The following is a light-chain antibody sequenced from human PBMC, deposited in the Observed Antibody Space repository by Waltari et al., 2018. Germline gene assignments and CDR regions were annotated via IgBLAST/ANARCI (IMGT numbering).Light chain of an antibody. CDR2: PAS. CDR1: QGIRNS. V-gene: IGKV1-NL1*01. Sequence: DIQMTQSPSSLSASIGDRVTITCRASQGIRNSLVWYQLKPGTAPKLLLSPASTLDSGVPSRFSGSCSGTVYTLTISSLQPEDLATYSCQQFYSLPYTLGQGTRLEL. J-gene: IGKJ2*01. CDR3: QQFYSLPYT.